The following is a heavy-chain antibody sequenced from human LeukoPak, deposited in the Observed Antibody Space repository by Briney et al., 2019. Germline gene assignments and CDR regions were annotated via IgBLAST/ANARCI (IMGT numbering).Heavy chain of an antibody. D-gene: IGHD1-1*01. J-gene: IGHJ4*02. CDR1: GFTFSSNW. CDR3: AKSLGTGAPYDY. V-gene: IGHV3-7*01. CDR2: INADGSVK. Sequence: TGGSLRLSCAAFGFTFSSNWMSWVRQAPGKGLEWVATINADGSVKHYVDSVKGRFTISRVNAKNSLSLQMDTLRAEDTAVYYCAKSLGTGAPYDYWGQGTLVTVSS.